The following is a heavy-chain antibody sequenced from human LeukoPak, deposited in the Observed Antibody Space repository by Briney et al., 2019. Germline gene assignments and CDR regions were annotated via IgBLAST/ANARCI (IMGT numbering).Heavy chain of an antibody. CDR2: ISSSGSTI. Sequence: PGGSLRLSCAASGFTFSSYEMNWVRHAPGKGLEWVSYISSSGSTIYYADSVKGRFTISRDNAKNSLYLQMNSLRAEDTAVYYCAELGITMIGGVWGKGTTATISS. J-gene: IGHJ6*04. CDR3: AELGITMIGGV. D-gene: IGHD3-10*02. V-gene: IGHV3-48*03. CDR1: GFTFSSYE.